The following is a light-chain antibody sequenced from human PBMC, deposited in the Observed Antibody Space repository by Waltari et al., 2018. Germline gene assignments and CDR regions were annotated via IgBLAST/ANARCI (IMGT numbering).Light chain of an antibody. V-gene: IGLV1-51*01. CDR3: ETWDSSLSAAV. Sequence: QSVLTQPPSVSAAPGQKVTISCSGSTSNIGTHYISWYQQLPGTAPKLLIYDNENRPSGIPDRFSGSKAGASGTLDISGLQTGDEADYYCETWDSSLSAAVFGGGTRLTVL. CDR1: TSNIGTHY. CDR2: DNE. J-gene: IGLJ3*02.